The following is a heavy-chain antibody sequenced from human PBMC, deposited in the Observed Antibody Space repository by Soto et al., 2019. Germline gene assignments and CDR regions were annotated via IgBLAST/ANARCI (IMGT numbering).Heavy chain of an antibody. CDR1: GGSISSGGYS. V-gene: IGHV4-30-2*01. CDR2: IYHSGST. CDR3: GRAQKGMDV. Sequence: PSETLSHTCAVSGGSISSGGYSWSWIRQPPGKGLEWIGYIYHSGSTYYNPSLKSRVTISVDRSKNQFSLKLSSVTAADTAVYYCGRAQKGMDVSGPATTVTVS. J-gene: IGHJ6*02.